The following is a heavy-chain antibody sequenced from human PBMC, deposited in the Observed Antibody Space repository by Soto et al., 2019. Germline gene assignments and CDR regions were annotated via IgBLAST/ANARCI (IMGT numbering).Heavy chain of an antibody. CDR3: ARDFATHCSGSTCYPYAY. Sequence: GGSLRLSCAASGFTFNTFWMSWVRQSPGKGLEWVANIKHDGSETYYVDSVKGRFTISRDNAKNSLFLQMNTLRTEDTAVYYCARDFATHCSGSTCYPYAYWGQGALVTVS. V-gene: IGHV3-7*03. CDR2: IKHDGSET. CDR1: GFTFNTFW. J-gene: IGHJ4*02. D-gene: IGHD2-15*01.